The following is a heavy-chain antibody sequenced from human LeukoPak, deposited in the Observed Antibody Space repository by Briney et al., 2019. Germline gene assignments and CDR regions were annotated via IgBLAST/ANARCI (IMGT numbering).Heavy chain of an antibody. V-gene: IGHV3-23*01. D-gene: IGHD5-18*01. J-gene: IGHJ3*02. CDR1: GFTFSRYA. CDR3: VKGTAMVGDAFDI. CDR2: ISGSGGSA. Sequence: GGSLRLSCAASGFTFSRYAMNWVRQAPGKGLEWVSAISGSGGSAYYAASVKGRFTVSRDNSKNTVYLLMNSLRAEDTALYYCVKGTAMVGDAFDIWGQGTMVTVSS.